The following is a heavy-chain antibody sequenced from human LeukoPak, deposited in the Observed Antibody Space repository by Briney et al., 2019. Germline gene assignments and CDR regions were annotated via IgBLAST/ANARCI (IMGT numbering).Heavy chain of an antibody. Sequence: SETLSLTCTVSGGSISIYYWSWIRQPPGKGLEWIGYIYYSGSTNYNPSLKSRITISVDTSKNQFSLKLRSVTAADTAVYYCARGPTVGSGWYYFDYWGQGTLVTVSS. CDR2: IYYSGST. CDR3: ARGPTVGSGWYYFDY. CDR1: GGSISIYY. J-gene: IGHJ4*02. D-gene: IGHD6-19*01. V-gene: IGHV4-59*08.